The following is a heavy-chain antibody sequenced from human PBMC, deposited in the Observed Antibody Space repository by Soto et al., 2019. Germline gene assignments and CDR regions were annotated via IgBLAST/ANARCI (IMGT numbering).Heavy chain of an antibody. CDR1: GGSISSYY. J-gene: IGHJ4*02. Sequence: SETLSLTCTVSGGSISSYYWSWIRQPPGKGLEWIGYIYYSGSTNYNPSLKSRVTISVDTSKNQFSLKLSSVTAADTAVYYCATPGHIWFGEFTFGYWGQGTLVTVSS. CDR3: ATPGHIWFGEFTFGY. V-gene: IGHV4-59*08. CDR2: IYYSGST. D-gene: IGHD3-10*01.